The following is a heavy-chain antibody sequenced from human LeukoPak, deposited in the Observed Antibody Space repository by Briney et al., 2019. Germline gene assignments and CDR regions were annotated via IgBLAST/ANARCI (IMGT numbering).Heavy chain of an antibody. D-gene: IGHD3-3*01. J-gene: IGHJ6*03. Sequence: GGSLRLSCAASGFTFSSYAMHWVRQAPGKGLEWVAVISYDGSNKYYADSVKGRFTISRDNSKNTLYLQMNSLRAEDTAVYYCARDGRVEFLEWLGDYYYYMEVWGKGTTVTVSS. CDR2: ISYDGSNK. V-gene: IGHV3-30-3*01. CDR1: GFTFSSYA. CDR3: ARDGRVEFLEWLGDYYYYMEV.